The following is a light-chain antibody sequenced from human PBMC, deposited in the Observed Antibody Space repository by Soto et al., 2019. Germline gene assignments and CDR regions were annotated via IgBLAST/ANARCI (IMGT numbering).Light chain of an antibody. CDR3: QSYDSSLSAVA. CDR2: GNS. CDR1: SSNIGAGYD. J-gene: IGLJ2*01. Sequence: QSVLTQPPSVSGAPGQRVTISCTGSSSNIGAGYDVHWYQQLPGTAPKLLIYGNSNRPSGVPDRFSGSKSGTSASLAITGLQAEDEADYHCQSYDSSLSAVAFGGGTKLTVL. V-gene: IGLV1-40*01.